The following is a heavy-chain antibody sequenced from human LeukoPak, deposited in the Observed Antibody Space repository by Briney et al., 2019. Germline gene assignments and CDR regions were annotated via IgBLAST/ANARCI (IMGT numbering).Heavy chain of an antibody. CDR2: IYHSGST. CDR3: ARNRSVTTTPGFDH. V-gene: IGHV4-38-2*01. Sequence: PSETLSLTCAVSGYSIRSGDYWGWIRRSPGKGLEWIGSIYHSGSTHYNPSLKSRVTISVDTSKNQFSLMLSSVTAADTAVYYCARNRSVTTTPGFDHWGQGTLVTVSS. D-gene: IGHD4-17*01. J-gene: IGHJ4*02. CDR1: GYSIRSGDY.